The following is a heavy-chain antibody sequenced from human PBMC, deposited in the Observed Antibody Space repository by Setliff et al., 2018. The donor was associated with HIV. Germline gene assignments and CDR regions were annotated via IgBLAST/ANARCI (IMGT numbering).Heavy chain of an antibody. Sequence: ASVKVSCKTSGYDFRRYGIAWVRQAPGQGLEWMGVIHPSGGSTSYAQSFQDRVTMTRDTSTSTAYMELRSLRSDDTAVYYCARGTTPLGWFDPWGQGTLVTVSS. J-gene: IGHJ5*02. V-gene: IGHV1-46*01. CDR3: ARGTTPLGWFDP. D-gene: IGHD2-2*01. CDR2: IHPSGGST. CDR1: GYDFRRYG.